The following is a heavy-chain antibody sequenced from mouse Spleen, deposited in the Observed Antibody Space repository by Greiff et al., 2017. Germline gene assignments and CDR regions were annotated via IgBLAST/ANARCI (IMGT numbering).Heavy chain of an antibody. Sequence: VKLMESGAELARPGASVKMSCKASGYTFTSYTMHWVKQRPGQGLEWIGYINPSSGYTKYNQKFKDKATLTADKSSSTAYMQLSSLTSEDSAVYYCARRTTVVARYFDVWGAGTTVTVSS. J-gene: IGHJ1*01. CDR1: GYTFTSYT. CDR3: ARRTTVVARYFDV. CDR2: INPSSGYT. V-gene: IGHV1-4*01. D-gene: IGHD1-1*01.